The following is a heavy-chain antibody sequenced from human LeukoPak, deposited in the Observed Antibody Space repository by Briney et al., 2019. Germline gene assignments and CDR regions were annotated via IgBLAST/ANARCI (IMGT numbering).Heavy chain of an antibody. V-gene: IGHV1-8*01. CDR2: MSPNSGNT. CDR1: GYTFTSYD. Sequence: ASVKVSCKASGYTFTSYDINWVRQASGQGLEWMGWMSPNSGNTGYAQKFQGRVTMTRSTSLRTAYMELSSLNSEDTAVYYCTGGPPNWGYDYWGQGTQVTVSS. CDR3: TGGPPNWGYDY. J-gene: IGHJ4*02. D-gene: IGHD7-27*01.